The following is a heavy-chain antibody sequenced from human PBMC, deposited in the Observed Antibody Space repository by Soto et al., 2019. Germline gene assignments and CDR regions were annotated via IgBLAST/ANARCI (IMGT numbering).Heavy chain of an antibody. CDR1: GGTFSSYT. J-gene: IGHJ4*02. D-gene: IGHD5-12*01. Sequence: QVQLVQSGAEVKKPGSSVKVSCKASGGTFSSYTISWVRQAPGQGLEWMGRIIPILGIANYAQKFQGRVTITADKSTSTAYMELSSLRSEDTAVYYCARDRSRGWMIDYWGQGTLVTVSS. CDR2: IIPILGIA. CDR3: ARDRSRGWMIDY. V-gene: IGHV1-69*08.